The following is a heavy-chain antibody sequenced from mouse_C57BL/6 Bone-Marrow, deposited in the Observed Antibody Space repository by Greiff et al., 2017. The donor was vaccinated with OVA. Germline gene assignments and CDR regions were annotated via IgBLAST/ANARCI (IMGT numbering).Heavy chain of an antibody. CDR1: GYTFTSYW. J-gene: IGHJ2*01. CDR2: IHPNSGST. D-gene: IGHD1-1*01. CDR3: ARYYYGSSYGFDY. Sequence: QVQLQQPGAELVKPGASVKLSCKASGYTFTSYWMHWVKQRPGQGLEWIGMIHPNSGSTNYNEKFKNKATLTVDKSSSTAYMQLSSLTSEDSAVYYCARYYYGSSYGFDYWGQGTTLTVSS. V-gene: IGHV1-64*01.